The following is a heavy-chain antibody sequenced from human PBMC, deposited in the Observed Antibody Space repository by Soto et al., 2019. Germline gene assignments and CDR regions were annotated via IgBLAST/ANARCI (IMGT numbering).Heavy chain of an antibody. CDR2: IYYSGST. Sequence: QLQLQESGPGLVKPSETLSLTCTVSGGSISSSSYYWGWIRQPPGKGLEWIGSIYYSGSTYYNPSIKIRVTISVDTSKNQFSLKLSSVTAADTAVYYCARPKCGDYVFGYYYYMDVWGKGTTVTVSS. V-gene: IGHV4-39*01. CDR1: GGSISSSSYY. CDR3: ARPKCGDYVFGYYYYMDV. J-gene: IGHJ6*03. D-gene: IGHD4-17*01.